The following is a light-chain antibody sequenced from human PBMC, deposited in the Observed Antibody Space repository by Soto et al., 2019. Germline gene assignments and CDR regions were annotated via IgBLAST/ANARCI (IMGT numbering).Light chain of an antibody. CDR1: QSISTY. CDR3: QQCYSSPRA. V-gene: IGKV1-39*01. Sequence: DIQMTQSPSTLSASVGDRVTITCRASQSISTYLNWYQQKVGRAPTLLIYAASSLQSGVPSRFSGGGSGTDFTHTISSLQPKDFAMYFCQQCYSSPRAFGQGTKVEIK. J-gene: IGKJ1*01. CDR2: AAS.